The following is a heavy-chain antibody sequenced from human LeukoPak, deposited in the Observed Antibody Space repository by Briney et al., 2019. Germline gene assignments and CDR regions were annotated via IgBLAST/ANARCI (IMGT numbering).Heavy chain of an antibody. CDR1: GFTFSSYA. CDR2: ISGSGGST. J-gene: IGHJ3*02. CDR3: AGSPTVDAAFDI. V-gene: IGHV3-23*01. D-gene: IGHD4-23*01. Sequence: QAGGSLRLSCAASGFTFSSYAMGWVRQAPGKGLEWVSSISGSGGSTYYADSVRGRFTVSRDNSRNTLALQMNSLRAEDTAVYYCAGSPTVDAAFDIWGQGTMVTVSS.